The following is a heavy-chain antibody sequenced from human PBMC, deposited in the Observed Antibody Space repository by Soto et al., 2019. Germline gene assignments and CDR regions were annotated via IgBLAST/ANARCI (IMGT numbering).Heavy chain of an antibody. CDR1: GGSISSYF. CDR2: VYYTGTT. J-gene: IGHJ4*02. CDR3: ARDLAAVPRAFDY. V-gene: IGHV4-59*01. Sequence: SETLSLTCTVSGGSISSYFYIWVRQPPGKGLEWIGSVYYTGTTDYNPSLKSRVTISVDTSKTQFSLNLRSVTAADTAVYYCARDLAAVPRAFDYWGQGTLVTVSS. D-gene: IGHD6-13*01.